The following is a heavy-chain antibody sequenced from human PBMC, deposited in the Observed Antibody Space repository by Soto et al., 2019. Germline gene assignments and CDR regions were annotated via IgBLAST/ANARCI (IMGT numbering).Heavy chain of an antibody. CDR2: ISGSGGST. CDR1: GFTFSSYA. V-gene: IGHV3-23*01. CDR3: AKGVAVAVYYYYYYGMDV. J-gene: IGHJ6*02. D-gene: IGHD6-19*01. Sequence: PGVSLRLSCSASGFTFSSYAMSWVRQAPGKGLEWVSAISGSGGSTYYADSVKGRFTISRDNSKNTLYLQMNSLRAEDTAVYYCAKGVAVAVYYYYYYGMDVWGQGTTVTVSS.